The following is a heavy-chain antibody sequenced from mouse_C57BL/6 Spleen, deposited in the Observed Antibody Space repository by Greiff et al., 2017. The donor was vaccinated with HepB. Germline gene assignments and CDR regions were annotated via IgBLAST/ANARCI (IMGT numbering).Heavy chain of an antibody. Sequence: VQLQESGPELVKPGASVKISCKASGYAFSSSWMNWVKQRPGKGLEWIGRIYPGDGDTNYNGKFKGKATLTADKSSSTAYMQVSSLTSEDSAVYLCASRVGSYDGYYDYFDYWGQGTTLTVSS. J-gene: IGHJ2*01. D-gene: IGHD2-3*01. V-gene: IGHV1-82*01. CDR3: ASRVGSYDGYYDYFDY. CDR1: GYAFSSSW. CDR2: IYPGDGDT.